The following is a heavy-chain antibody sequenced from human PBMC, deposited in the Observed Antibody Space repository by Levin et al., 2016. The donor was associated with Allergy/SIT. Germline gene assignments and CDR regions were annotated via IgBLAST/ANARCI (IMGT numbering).Heavy chain of an antibody. CDR1: GGTFSSYA. CDR2: IIPIFGTA. Sequence: SVKVSCKASGGTFSSYAISWVRQAPGQGLEWMGGIIPIFGTANYAQKFQGRVTITADESTSTAYMELSSLRSEDTAVYYCARDRFYGSGSYSNYYYYGMDVWGQGTTVTVSS. CDR3: ARDRFYGSGSYSNYYYYGMDV. J-gene: IGHJ6*02. V-gene: IGHV1-69*13. D-gene: IGHD3-10*01.